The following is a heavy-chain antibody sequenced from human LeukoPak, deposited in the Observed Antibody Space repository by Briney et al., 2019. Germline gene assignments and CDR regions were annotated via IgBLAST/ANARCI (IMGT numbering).Heavy chain of an antibody. CDR2: IWYDGSNK. Sequence: GRSLRLSCAASGFTFSSYGMHWVRQAPGKGLEWVAVIWYDGSNKYYADSVKGRFTISRDNSKNTLYLQMNSLRAEDTAVYYCGIEISGFPDYWGQGTLFTVSS. D-gene: IGHD6-19*01. V-gene: IGHV3-33*01. J-gene: IGHJ4*02. CDR3: GIEISGFPDY. CDR1: GFTFSSYG.